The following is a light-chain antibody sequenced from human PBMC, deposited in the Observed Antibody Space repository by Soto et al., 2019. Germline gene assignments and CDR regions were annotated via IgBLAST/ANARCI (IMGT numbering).Light chain of an antibody. V-gene: IGKV3-11*01. J-gene: IGKJ2*01. Sequence: EIVLTQSPATLSLSPGERATLSCRASQSVSSYLAWYQQKPGQAPRLLIYDASTRATAVPARFSGSGSGTYFTLTISSREPEDFAVYYCQQRSNCPPYTFGQGTKLEIK. CDR3: QQRSNCPPYT. CDR2: DAS. CDR1: QSVSSY.